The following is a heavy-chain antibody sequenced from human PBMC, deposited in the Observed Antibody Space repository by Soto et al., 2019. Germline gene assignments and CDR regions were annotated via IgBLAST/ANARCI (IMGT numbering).Heavy chain of an antibody. D-gene: IGHD6-6*01. V-gene: IGHV1-69*12. Sequence: QVQLVQSGAEVKKPGSSVKVSCKASGGTFSSYAISWVRQAPGQGLEWMGGIIPIFGTANYAQKFQGRVTINADESTSTAYMELSGLRSEDTAVYYCARSNRIAAGYDYYGMDVWGQGTTVTVSS. CDR1: GGTFSSYA. J-gene: IGHJ6*02. CDR2: IIPIFGTA. CDR3: ARSNRIAAGYDYYGMDV.